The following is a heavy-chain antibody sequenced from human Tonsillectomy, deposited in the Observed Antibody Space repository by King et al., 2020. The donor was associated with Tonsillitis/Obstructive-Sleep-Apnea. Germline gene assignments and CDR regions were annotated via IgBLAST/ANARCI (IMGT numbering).Heavy chain of an antibody. Sequence: VQLVESGGGLVQPGKSLRLSCAASGFTFSSYWMTWVRQAPGKGLEWVANINQDGTEKYYVDSVKGRFIISRDNAKNSLYLQMNSLRAEDTAMYYCARDMVTTIVLVPFDIWGQGTMVAVSS. CDR1: GFTFSSYW. D-gene: IGHD3-22*01. J-gene: IGHJ3*02. CDR3: ARDMVTTIVLVPFDI. CDR2: INQDGTEK. V-gene: IGHV3-7*01.